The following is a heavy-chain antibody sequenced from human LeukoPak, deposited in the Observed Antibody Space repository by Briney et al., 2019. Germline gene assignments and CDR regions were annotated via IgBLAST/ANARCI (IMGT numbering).Heavy chain of an antibody. Sequence: GGSLRLSCAASGFTFSSYAMHWVRQAPGKGLEWVAFIRYDGSNKYYADSVKGRFTISRDNSKNTLYLQMNSLRAEDTAVYYCAKDQQLVLDYWGQGTLVTVSS. J-gene: IGHJ4*02. V-gene: IGHV3-30*02. CDR3: AKDQQLVLDY. D-gene: IGHD6-13*01. CDR1: GFTFSSYA. CDR2: IRYDGSNK.